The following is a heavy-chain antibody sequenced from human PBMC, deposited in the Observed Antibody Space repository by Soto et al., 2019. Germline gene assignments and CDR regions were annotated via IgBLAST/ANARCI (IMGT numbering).Heavy chain of an antibody. J-gene: IGHJ6*03. CDR1: GGSFSGYY. V-gene: IGHV4-34*01. D-gene: IGHD3-16*02. CDR3: AREKIWWSYHKKPYYYYYMDV. Sequence: SETLSLTCAVYGGSFSGYYWSWIRQPPGKGLEWIGEINHSGSTNYNPSLKSRVTISVDTSKNQFSLKLSSVTAADTAVYYCAREKIWWSYHKKPYYYYYMDVWGKGTTVTVSS. CDR2: INHSGST.